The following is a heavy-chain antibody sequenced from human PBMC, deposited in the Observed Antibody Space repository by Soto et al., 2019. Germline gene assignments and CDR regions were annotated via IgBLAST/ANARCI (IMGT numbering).Heavy chain of an antibody. CDR2: IYYSGST. CDR3: ARVPDFRGYYYYYYMDV. CDR1: GGSISSYY. D-gene: IGHD3-3*01. J-gene: IGHJ6*03. V-gene: IGHV4-59*01. Sequence: PSETLSLTCTVSGGSISSYYWSWIRQPPGKGLEWIGYIYYSGSTNYNPSLKSRVTISVDTSKNQFSLKLSSVTAADTAVYYCARVPDFRGYYYYYYMDVWGKGTTVTVSS.